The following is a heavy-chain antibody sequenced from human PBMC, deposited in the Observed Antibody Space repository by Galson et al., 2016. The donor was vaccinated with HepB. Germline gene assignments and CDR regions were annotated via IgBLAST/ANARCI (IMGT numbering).Heavy chain of an antibody. CDR3: ARARGGDYDAFDV. CDR1: GYTFSSYY. V-gene: IGHV1-46*01. CDR2: INPSGGFT. J-gene: IGHJ3*01. Sequence: SVKVSCKASGYTFSSYYMHWVRQAPGQGLEWMGIINPSGGFTSYAQKFQGRVTITRDTSTSTVYMELSSLRSEDTALYYCARARGGDYDAFDVWGQGTMVTVSS. D-gene: IGHD4-17*01.